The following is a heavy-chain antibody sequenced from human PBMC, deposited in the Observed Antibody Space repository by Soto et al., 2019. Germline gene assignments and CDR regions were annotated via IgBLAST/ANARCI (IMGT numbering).Heavy chain of an antibody. V-gene: IGHV1-46*01. CDR3: ARMHDYTMDL. J-gene: IGHJ6*02. CDR1: GYVFTSYY. Sequence: QVQLVQSGAEVKKPGASVKVSCKASGYVFTSYYMHWVRQAPGQGLEWMGIINPGGGSTSYAQKFQSRVTMTRDTSTSTVYMELSSLRSEDTAVYSCARMHDYTMDLWGQGTTVIVSS. CDR2: INPGGGST.